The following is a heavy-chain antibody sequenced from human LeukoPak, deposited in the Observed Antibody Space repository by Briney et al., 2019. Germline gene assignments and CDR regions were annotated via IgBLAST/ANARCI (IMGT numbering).Heavy chain of an antibody. V-gene: IGHV3-23*01. J-gene: IGHJ4*02. Sequence: GGSLRLSCAGFGFTFTRYAITWVRQAPGKGLEWVSAISGSGNSSYYPDSVKGRFSISRDNSKNTVFLQINSLRAEDTAIYCCAKTLVGATSGPDYYFVSWGQGTLVTVSS. D-gene: IGHD1-26*01. CDR2: ISGSGNSS. CDR1: GFTFTRYA. CDR3: AKTLVGATSGPDYYFVS.